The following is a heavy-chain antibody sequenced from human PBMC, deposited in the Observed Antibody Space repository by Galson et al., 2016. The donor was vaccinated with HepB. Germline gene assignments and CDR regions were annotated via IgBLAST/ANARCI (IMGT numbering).Heavy chain of an antibody. V-gene: IGHV1-2*02. J-gene: IGHJ4*02. CDR3: ARGRTLWFGSRGRARLIAY. CDR2: INPNSRGT. Sequence: SVKVSCKASGYTFTDYYVHWVRQAPGQGLEWMGWINPNSRGTNFAHKFQGRVTMTRDTSISTAYMELGSLRSDDTAVYYCARGRTLWFGSRGRARLIAYWGQGTLVTVSS. D-gene: IGHD3-10*01. CDR1: GYTFTDYY.